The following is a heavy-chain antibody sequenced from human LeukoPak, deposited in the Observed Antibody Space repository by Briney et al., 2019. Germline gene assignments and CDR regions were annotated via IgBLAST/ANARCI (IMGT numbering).Heavy chain of an antibody. D-gene: IGHD2-2*01. CDR2: IYYSGST. CDR3: ARVSCSSTSCPRRDALDV. CDR1: GGSISSYY. Sequence: SETLSLTCTVSGGSISSYYWSWIRQPPGKGLEWIGYIYYSGSTNYNPSLKSRVTISVDTSKNQFSLNLTSVTTADTAVYYRARVSCSSTSCPRRDALDVWGQGTMVTVSS. J-gene: IGHJ3*01. V-gene: IGHV4-59*01.